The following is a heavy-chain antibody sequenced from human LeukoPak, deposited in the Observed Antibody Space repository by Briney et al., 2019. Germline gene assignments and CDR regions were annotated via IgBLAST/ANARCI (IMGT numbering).Heavy chain of an antibody. J-gene: IGHJ4*02. V-gene: IGHV3-23*01. D-gene: IGHD2-2*01. CDR3: ARSVSSRFTSPRRPYYFDS. CDR1: GFTFDDYA. CDR2: ISGSGGST. Sequence: GRSLRLSCAASGFTFDDYAMHWVRQAPGKGLEWVSGISGSGGSTYYADSVKGRFTISRDNSKNTLYLQMNSLRAEDTAVYYCARSVSSRFTSPRRPYYFDSWGQGTLVTVSS.